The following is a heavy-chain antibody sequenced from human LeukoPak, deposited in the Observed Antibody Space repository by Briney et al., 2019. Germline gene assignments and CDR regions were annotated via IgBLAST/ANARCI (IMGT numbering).Heavy chain of an antibody. J-gene: IGHJ5*02. V-gene: IGHV3-21*01. CDR1: EFTFSVYT. CDR2: ISPSSSSI. CDR3: ARETYNDFWSGLNWFDP. D-gene: IGHD3-3*01. Sequence: GGSLRLSCTASEFTFSVYTMNWVRQAPGKGLEWVSSISPSSSSIYYADSVRGRFTVSRDNAKKSPSLQMNSLRVEDTAIYYCARETYNDFWSGLNWFDPWGQGTLVTVSS.